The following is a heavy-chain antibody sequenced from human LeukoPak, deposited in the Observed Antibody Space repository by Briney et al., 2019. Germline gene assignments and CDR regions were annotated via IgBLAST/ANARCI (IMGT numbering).Heavy chain of an antibody. CDR2: IRHDGSDK. CDR3: AKDSYGPNN. V-gene: IGHV3-30*02. CDR1: GFTFGDFG. D-gene: IGHD4-17*01. J-gene: IGHJ4*02. Sequence: GSLRLSCAASGFTFGDFGMEWVRQAPGKGLEWVTFIRHDGSDKYYADSVKGRFTISRDNSKNTLDLQMNSLRPEDTAVYYCAKDSYGPNNWGQGTLVTVSS.